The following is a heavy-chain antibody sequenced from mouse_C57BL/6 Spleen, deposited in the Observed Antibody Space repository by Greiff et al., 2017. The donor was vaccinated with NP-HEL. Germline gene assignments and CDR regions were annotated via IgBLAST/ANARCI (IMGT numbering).Heavy chain of an antibody. CDR3: ARWTAGAWFAY. V-gene: IGHV1-52*01. CDR1: GYTFTSYW. Sequence: QVHVKQPGAELVRPGSSVKLSCKASGYTFTSYWMHWVKQRPIQGLEWIGNIDPSDSETHYNQKFKDKATLTVDKSSSTAYMQLSSLTSEDSAVYYCARWTAGAWFAYWGQGTLVTVSA. CDR2: IDPSDSET. D-gene: IGHD3-3*01. J-gene: IGHJ3*01.